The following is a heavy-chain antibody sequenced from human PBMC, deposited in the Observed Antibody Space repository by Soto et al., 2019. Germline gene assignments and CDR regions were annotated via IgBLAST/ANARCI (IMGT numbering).Heavy chain of an antibody. J-gene: IGHJ4*02. D-gene: IGHD3-10*01. CDR1: VYTFTSFV. CDR3: TRDLFFISPSTGTTDAY. CDR2: ISPESDKA. Sequence: VQLVQSGAEVKKPGASVRVSCKASVYTFTSFVLSWVRQDPGQGPEWMGWISPESDKATYAHKFQGRITMTTDTATTTAYMDLRRLRDDATAVYYCTRDLFFISPSTGTTDAYWGQGTLVSVS. V-gene: IGHV1-18*01.